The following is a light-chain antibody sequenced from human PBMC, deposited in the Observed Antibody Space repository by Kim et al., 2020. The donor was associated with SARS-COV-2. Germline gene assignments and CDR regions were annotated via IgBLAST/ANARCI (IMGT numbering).Light chain of an antibody. CDR3: LLNYGADQL. V-gene: IGLV7-43*01. CDR2: STN. CDR1: TGAVTSAYY. J-gene: IGLJ2*01. Sequence: PGGTVTLTSASSTGAVTSAYYPNWFQQKPGHAPRALIYSTNIKHSWTPARFSGSLLGGKAALTLSGVQPEDEADYYCLLNYGADQLFGGGTKVTVL.